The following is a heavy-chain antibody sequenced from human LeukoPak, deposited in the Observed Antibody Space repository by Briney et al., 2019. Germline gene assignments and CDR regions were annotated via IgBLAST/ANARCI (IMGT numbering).Heavy chain of an antibody. CDR1: GFTFSSYW. CDR3: AREGSDYYDSSGYFVSDY. J-gene: IGHJ4*02. CDR2: IKQDGSEK. Sequence: GGSLRLSCAASGFTFSSYWMSWVRQAPGKGLEWVANIKQDGSEKYYVDSVKGRFTISRDNAKNSLYLQMNSLRAEDTAVYYCAREGSDYYDSSGYFVSDYWGQGTLVTVSS. V-gene: IGHV3-7*01. D-gene: IGHD3-22*01.